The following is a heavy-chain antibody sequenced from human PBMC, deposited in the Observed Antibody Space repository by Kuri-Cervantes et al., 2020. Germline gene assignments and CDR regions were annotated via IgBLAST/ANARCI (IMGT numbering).Heavy chain of an antibody. D-gene: IGHD3-3*01. CDR1: GGSISSYY. Sequence: GSLRLSCTVSGGSISSYYWSWIRQPPGKGLEWIGYIYYSGSTNYNPSLKSRVTVSVDTSKNQFSLKLSSVTAADTAVYYCARSGYCNYWYFDLWGRGTLVTVSS. CDR2: IYYSGST. CDR3: ARSGYCNYWYFDL. J-gene: IGHJ2*01. V-gene: IGHV4-59*01.